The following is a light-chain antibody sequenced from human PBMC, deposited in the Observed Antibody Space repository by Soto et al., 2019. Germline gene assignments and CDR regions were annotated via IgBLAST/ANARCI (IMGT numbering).Light chain of an antibody. CDR1: HDIGNS. Sequence: DIQMTQSPPSLSASVGDRVTITCQASHDIGNSLNWYQDKPGQAPKLVIYDAYNLETGVPSTFSGSGYGTDFTFTISSLQAEDVAVYYCQQYYSTPWTFGQGTKVEIK. CDR3: QQYYSTPWT. J-gene: IGKJ1*01. V-gene: IGKV1-33*01. CDR2: DAY.